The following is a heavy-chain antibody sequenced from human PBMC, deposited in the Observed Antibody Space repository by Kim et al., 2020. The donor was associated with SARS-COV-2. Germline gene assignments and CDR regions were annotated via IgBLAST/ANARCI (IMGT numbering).Heavy chain of an antibody. Sequence: SGPTLVNPTQTLTLTCTFSGFSLTPGGVGVGWIRQPPGKALEWLADIYWDDDKRYSPSLQSRLTITKDTSKNQVVLTMTNMDPVDTGTYYCAHVITGYDADYWGPGTLVTVSS. D-gene: IGHD5-12*01. J-gene: IGHJ4*02. CDR1: GFSLTPGGVG. CDR2: IYWDDDK. CDR3: AHVITGYDADY. V-gene: IGHV2-5*02.